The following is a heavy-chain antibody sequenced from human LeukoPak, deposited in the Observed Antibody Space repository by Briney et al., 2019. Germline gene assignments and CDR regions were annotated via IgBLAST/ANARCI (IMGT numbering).Heavy chain of an antibody. CDR2: IRYDGSNK. Sequence: GGSLRLSCAASGFTFSSYGMHWVRQAPGKGLEWVAFIRYDGSNKYYADSVKGRFTISRDNSKNTLYMQMNSQRAEDTAVYYCARAYSWNYYYYMDVWGKGTTVTVSS. CDR1: GFTFSSYG. J-gene: IGHJ6*03. V-gene: IGHV3-30*02. CDR3: ARAYSWNYYYYMDV. D-gene: IGHD1-20*01.